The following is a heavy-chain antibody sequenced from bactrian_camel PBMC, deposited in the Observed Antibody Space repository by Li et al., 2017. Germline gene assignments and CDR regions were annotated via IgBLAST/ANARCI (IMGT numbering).Heavy chain of an antibody. J-gene: IGHJ4*01. V-gene: IGHV3S56*01. Sequence: HVQLVESGGGSVQAGESLRLSCTHSGFTVVGSDMGWYRRGPGNDCESVSSISSRGRTYYADSVAGRFTVSLDNRKNTVYLQMNSLRPDDSGMYYCAGPKSYKGTCRFDEYAYWGHGTQVTVS. CDR3: AGPKSYKGTCRFDEYAY. CDR1: GFTVVGSD. D-gene: IGHD5*01. CDR2: ISSRGRT.